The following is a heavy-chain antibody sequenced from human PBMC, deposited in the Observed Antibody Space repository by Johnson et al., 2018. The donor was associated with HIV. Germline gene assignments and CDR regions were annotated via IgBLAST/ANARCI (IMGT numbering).Heavy chain of an antibody. V-gene: IGHV3-53*01. Sequence: VQLVESGGGLIQPGGSLRLSCAASGFSVSNNYMSWVRQAPGKGLEWVSVIYGGGSTYYADSVKGRFPISRDNSKNSLYRQTNSLRAEDTALYYCARDFGYYYDRWAFDIWGQGTMVTVSS. CDR2: IYGGGST. CDR3: ARDFGYYYDRWAFDI. D-gene: IGHD3-22*01. J-gene: IGHJ3*02. CDR1: GFSVSNNY.